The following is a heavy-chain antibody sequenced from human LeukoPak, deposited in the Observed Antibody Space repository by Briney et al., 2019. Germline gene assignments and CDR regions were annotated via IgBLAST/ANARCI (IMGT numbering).Heavy chain of an antibody. V-gene: IGHV3-48*03. CDR1: GFTFSSYE. Sequence: GGSLRLSCAASGFTFSSYEMSWVRQAPGKGLEWVSYISSSGSTIYSTDSVKGRFTISRDNAENSLYLQMNSLRAEDTAIYYCARDAGYSSSYYLGYFDYWGQGTLVTVSS. CDR2: ISSSGSTI. D-gene: IGHD6-13*01. CDR3: ARDAGYSSSYYLGYFDY. J-gene: IGHJ4*02.